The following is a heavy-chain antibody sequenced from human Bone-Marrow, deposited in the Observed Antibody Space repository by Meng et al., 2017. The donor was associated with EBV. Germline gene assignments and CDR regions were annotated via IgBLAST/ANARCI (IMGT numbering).Heavy chain of an antibody. CDR3: ARPFPSWQSPRLDPFGA. V-gene: IGHV4-39*01. D-gene: IGHD6-19*01. Sequence: HLQGRASGHVPVTPSGTLSLTCTVSGDSIRVFCYRGWIRQPPGRGLEWIGSVHYTGSTYYSPSLKSRVPVSVDTSTNQFSLRLTSLTAADTAVYYCARPFPSWQSPRLDPFGAWGQGTLVTVSS. CDR2: VHYTGST. CDR1: GDSIRVFCY. J-gene: IGHJ5*02.